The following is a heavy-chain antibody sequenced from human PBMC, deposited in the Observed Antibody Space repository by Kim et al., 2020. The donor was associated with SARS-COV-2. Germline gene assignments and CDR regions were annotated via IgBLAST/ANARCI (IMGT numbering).Heavy chain of an antibody. CDR3: ARGPITGTGSYY. Sequence: GGSLRLSCAASGFTFSDYYMSWVRQAPGKGPEWVSYIGGSGNSTYYADSVKGRFTISRDNAENSLYLQMNSLRAEDTAMYYCARGPITGTGSYYWGQGT. D-gene: IGHD1-7*01. CDR2: IGGSGNST. CDR1: GFTFSDYY. V-gene: IGHV3-11*04. J-gene: IGHJ4*02.